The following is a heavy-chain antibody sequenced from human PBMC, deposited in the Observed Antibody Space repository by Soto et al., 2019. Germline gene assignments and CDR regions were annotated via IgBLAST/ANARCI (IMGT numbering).Heavy chain of an antibody. V-gene: IGHV3-72*01. J-gene: IGHJ6*02. CDR3: AREIRRDYYYYYPLDV. CDR1: GFTFTDHY. CDR2: TKNKPNNYTT. Sequence: GSLRLSCLDSGFTFTDHYMDWVRQAPGTGLEWIARTKNKPNNYTTTYAASVKGRFTISRDDSESSLYLQMNNLKTEDTAVYYCAREIRRDYYYYYPLDVWGQGTTVTVSS.